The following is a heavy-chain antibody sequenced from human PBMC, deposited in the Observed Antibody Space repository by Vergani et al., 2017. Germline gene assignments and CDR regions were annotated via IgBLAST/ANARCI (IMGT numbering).Heavy chain of an antibody. CDR2: INPSGGHT. CDR1: GYTFSNYY. CDR3: ARRDYGILTGYRY. Sequence: QVQVVQSGAEVKKSGASVKVSCKTSGYTFSNYYMHWVRQAPGQGLEWMGIINPSGGHTNYAQKSQGRVTMTRDTSTSTVYMELSSLRSDDTAIYYCARRDYGILTGYRYWGQGTLVTVSA. D-gene: IGHD3-9*01. V-gene: IGHV1-46*03. J-gene: IGHJ4*02.